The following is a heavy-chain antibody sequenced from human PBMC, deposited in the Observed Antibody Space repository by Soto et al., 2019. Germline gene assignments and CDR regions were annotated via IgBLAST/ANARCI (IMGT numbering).Heavy chain of an antibody. CDR2: ISGSGGST. CDR1: GFTFSSYS. V-gene: IGHV3-23*01. D-gene: IGHD3-10*01. Sequence: GGSLRLSCAASGFTFSSYSMNWVRQAPGKGLEWVSAISGSGGSTYYADSVKGRFTISRDNSKNTLYLQMNSLRAEDTAVYYCAKFMVRGVIKRYYYYYGMDVWGQGTTVTVSS. CDR3: AKFMVRGVIKRYYYYYGMDV. J-gene: IGHJ6*02.